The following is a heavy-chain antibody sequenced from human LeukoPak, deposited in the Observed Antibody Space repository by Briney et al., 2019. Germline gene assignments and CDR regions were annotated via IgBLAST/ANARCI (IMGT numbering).Heavy chain of an antibody. CDR3: TTRACHAGGCSSSFYYYYGLHF. Sequence: SVKVSCKASGNSISNYAVSWVRQAPGQGFEWMGGIIPIFGTADYAQEFQGRVTITADQSTSTTYMALSSLKSEDTATYYCTTRACHAGGCSSSFYYYYGLHFWGQGTTVSVSS. D-gene: IGHD3-16*01. V-gene: IGHV1-69*13. CDR1: GNSISNYA. J-gene: IGHJ6*02. CDR2: IIPIFGTA.